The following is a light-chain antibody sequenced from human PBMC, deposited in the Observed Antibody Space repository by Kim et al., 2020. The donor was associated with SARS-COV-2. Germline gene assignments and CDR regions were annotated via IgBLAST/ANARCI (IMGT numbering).Light chain of an antibody. CDR2: YDS. V-gene: IGLV3-21*04. Sequence: SYELTQPPSVSVAPGKTARITCGGNNIGSKSVHWYQQKPGQAPVLVIYYDSDRPSGIPERFSGSTSGNTATLTISRVEAGDEADYYCQVWDSSSDHPRFGGGTKLTVL. CDR1: NIGSKS. J-gene: IGLJ2*01. CDR3: QVWDSSSDHPR.